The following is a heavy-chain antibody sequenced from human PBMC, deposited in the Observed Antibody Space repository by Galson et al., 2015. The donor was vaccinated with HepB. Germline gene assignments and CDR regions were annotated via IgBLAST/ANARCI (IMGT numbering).Heavy chain of an antibody. J-gene: IGHJ4*02. CDR1: RFTFDDYA. CDR2: ISWNSGSI. D-gene: IGHD5-18*01. CDR3: AKDSSAHSYGNLDY. Sequence: SLRLSCAASRFTFDDYAMYWVRQAPGKGLEWVSSISWNSGSIGYADSVKGRFTISRDNAKNSLYLQMNSLRAEDTALYYCAKDSSAHSYGNLDYWGQGTLVTVSS. V-gene: IGHV3-9*01.